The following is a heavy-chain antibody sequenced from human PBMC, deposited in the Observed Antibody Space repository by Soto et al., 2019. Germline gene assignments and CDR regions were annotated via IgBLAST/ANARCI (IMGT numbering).Heavy chain of an antibody. CDR1: GFTVSSNY. V-gene: IGHV3-53*01. D-gene: IGHD1-26*01. J-gene: IGHJ6*02. CDR2: IYSGVST. CDR3: ARGAGGNYYYYGMDV. Sequence: GGSLRLSCAASGFTVSSNYMSWVRQAPGKGLEWVSVIYSGVSTYYADSVKGRFTISRDNSKNTLYLQMNSLRAEDTAVYYCARGAGGNYYYYGMDVWGQGTRVTVSS.